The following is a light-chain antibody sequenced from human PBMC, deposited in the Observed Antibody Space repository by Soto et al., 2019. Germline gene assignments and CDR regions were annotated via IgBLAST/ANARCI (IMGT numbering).Light chain of an antibody. V-gene: IGKV3-11*01. Sequence: EFVLTQSPVTLSLSPGERATLSCRASQSFRGLLAWYQQNPGQAPILLIYDEYNRATGITPRFSGSGSGTDFTLTISSLEPEDSAVYYCQQRHMWPITFGQGTRLEIK. CDR1: QSFRGL. CDR2: DEY. J-gene: IGKJ5*01. CDR3: QQRHMWPIT.